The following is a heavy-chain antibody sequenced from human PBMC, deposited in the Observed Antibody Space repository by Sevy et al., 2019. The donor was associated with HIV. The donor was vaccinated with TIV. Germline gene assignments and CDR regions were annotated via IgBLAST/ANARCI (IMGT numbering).Heavy chain of an antibody. CDR1: GFPFSSYG. CDR3: AKEDGSSWYRYYYGMDV. V-gene: IGHV3-30*02. J-gene: IGHJ6*02. CDR2: LRNVGSNK. D-gene: IGHD6-13*01. Sequence: GGPRRLPLAGFGFPFSSYGRHGFRQAPGRGRGGVPFLRNVGSNKYYADSVKGRFTISRDNSKNRLYLQMNSLRAEDTAVYYCAKEDGSSWYRYYYGMDVWGQGTTVTVSS.